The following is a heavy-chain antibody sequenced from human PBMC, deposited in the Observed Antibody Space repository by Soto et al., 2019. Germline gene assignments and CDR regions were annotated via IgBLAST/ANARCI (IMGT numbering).Heavy chain of an antibody. CDR3: ARLKGFFDSRDYIWEAHYNYGLDV. CDR1: GYIFTGFY. V-gene: IGHV1-2*02. J-gene: IGHJ6*02. CDR2: IKPDSGGT. D-gene: IGHD3-22*01. Sequence: ASVKVSCKASGYIFTGFYIHWVRQAPGRGREWMGGIKPDSGGTDYAEKFQGRVTMTRDTSINTAYMELSRLRHDDTAVYCCARLKGFFDSRDYIWEAHYNYGLDVWGQGTTVTSP.